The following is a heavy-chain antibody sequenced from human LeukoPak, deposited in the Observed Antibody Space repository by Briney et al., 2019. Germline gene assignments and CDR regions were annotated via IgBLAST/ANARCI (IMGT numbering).Heavy chain of an antibody. CDR1: GFTFSSYS. CDR2: ISSSSSYI. D-gene: IGHD3-22*01. J-gene: IGHJ3*02. CDR3: AKDSYYDSSGSQAAFDI. Sequence: GGSLRLSCAASGFTFSSYSMNWVRQAPGKGLEWVSSISSSSSYIYYADSVKGRFTVSRDNAKNSLYLQMNSLRAEDTAVYYCAKDSYYDSSGSQAAFDIWGQGTMVTVSS. V-gene: IGHV3-21*01.